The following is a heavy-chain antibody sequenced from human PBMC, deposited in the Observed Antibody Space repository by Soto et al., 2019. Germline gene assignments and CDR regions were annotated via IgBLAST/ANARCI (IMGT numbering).Heavy chain of an antibody. CDR1: GYTLTSYD. V-gene: IGHV1-8*01. CDR3: ARRAETNGWNGFGADKYYFDF. J-gene: IGHJ4*01. Sequence: ASVKVSCKASGYTLTSYDIYWVRQATGQGLEWMGWMNPNTGNSAYAQKFQGRVTVTSDTSIITVHMELRSLRSEDTAVYYCARRAETNGWNGFGADKYYFDFWGHGTLVTVSS. D-gene: IGHD1-1*01. CDR2: MNPNTGNS.